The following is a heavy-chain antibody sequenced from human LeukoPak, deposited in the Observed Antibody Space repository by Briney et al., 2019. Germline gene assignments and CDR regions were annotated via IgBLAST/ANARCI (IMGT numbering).Heavy chain of an antibody. CDR3: ARDLYWFDP. CDR1: GDSISSRDYY. J-gene: IGHJ5*02. Sequence: SQTLSLTCSVSGDSISSRDYYWSWIRQPPGKGLEWIGYIYYSGSTSYNPSLKSRVTISVDTSKNQFSLKLSSVTAADTAVYYCARDLYWFDPWGQGTLVTVSS. V-gene: IGHV4-30-4*08. CDR2: IYYSGST.